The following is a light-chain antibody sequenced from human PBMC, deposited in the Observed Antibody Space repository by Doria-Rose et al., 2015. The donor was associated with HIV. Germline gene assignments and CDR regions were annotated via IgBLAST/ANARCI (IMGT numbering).Light chain of an antibody. CDR2: WAS. CDR1: QSLLYTSKNY. V-gene: IGKV4-1*01. Sequence: TQSPESLGMSPGERATLNCKSNQSLLYTSKNYLAWYQQKPGQPPKLLIYWASTRQSGVPARFSGSGSGTDFTLTINSLEAEDVAVYYCQQYYDTPSFGPGTTVDIK. J-gene: IGKJ3*01. CDR3: QQYYDTPS.